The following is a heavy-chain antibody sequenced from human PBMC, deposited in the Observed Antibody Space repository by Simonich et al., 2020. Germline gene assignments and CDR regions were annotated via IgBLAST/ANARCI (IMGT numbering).Heavy chain of an antibody. CDR1: GYTFTGYY. J-gene: IGHJ4*02. CDR2: IKPNRAGT. D-gene: IGHD1-1*01. V-gene: IGHV1-2*02. Sequence: QVQLVQSGAEVKKPGASVKVSCKASGYTFTGYYMHWARQAPGQVLEGMRWIKPNRAGTHYARKLQGRITITSDTSISKAYMELIRLRSDDTAVYYCARSSDLLNWNDGPYYWGQGTLVTVSS. CDR3: ARSSDLLNWNDGPYY.